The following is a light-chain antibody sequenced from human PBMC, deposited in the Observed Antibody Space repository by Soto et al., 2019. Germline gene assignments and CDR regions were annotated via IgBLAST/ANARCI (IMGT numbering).Light chain of an antibody. V-gene: IGKV1-9*01. Sequence: DIPLTQSPSFLSASVGDRVTITCRASQGISSYLAWYQQKPGKAPKLVIYAASTLQSGVPSRFSGSGSGTEFTLTISSLQPEDFAVYYCQQLNFYPLTFGGGTKVEI. CDR3: QQLNFYPLT. J-gene: IGKJ4*01. CDR2: AAS. CDR1: QGISSY.